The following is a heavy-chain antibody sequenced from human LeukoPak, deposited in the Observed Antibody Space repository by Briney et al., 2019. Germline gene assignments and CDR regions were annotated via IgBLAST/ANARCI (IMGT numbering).Heavy chain of an antibody. Sequence: ASVKVSSTTSGYTFTNYGISWVRQAPGQGLEWMGWISPYNGNTIYAQKLQGRVTVTRDTSTSTAYMELRSLRFDDTAVYYCTRTVLDCKNGVCYDYWGQGTLVTVSS. J-gene: IGHJ4*02. CDR1: GYTFTNYG. D-gene: IGHD2-8*01. CDR2: ISPYNGNT. V-gene: IGHV1-18*01. CDR3: TRTVLDCKNGVCYDY.